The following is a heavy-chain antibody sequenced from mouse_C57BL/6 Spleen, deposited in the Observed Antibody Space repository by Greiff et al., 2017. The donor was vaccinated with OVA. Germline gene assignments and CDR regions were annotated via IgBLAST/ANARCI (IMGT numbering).Heavy chain of an antibody. V-gene: IGHV1-82*01. D-gene: IGHD1-1*01. CDR3: ANYYYGSSYGFAY. J-gene: IGHJ3*01. CDR1: GYAFSSSW. CDR2: IYPGDGDT. Sequence: QVQLQQSGPELVKPGASVKISCKASGYAFSSSWMNWVKQRPGKGLEWIGRIYPGDGDTNYNGKFKGKATLTADKSSSTAYMQLSSLTSEDSAVYFCANYYYGSSYGFAYWGQGTLVTVSA.